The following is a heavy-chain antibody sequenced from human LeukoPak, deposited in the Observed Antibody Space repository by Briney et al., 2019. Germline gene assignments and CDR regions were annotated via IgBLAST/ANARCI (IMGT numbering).Heavy chain of an antibody. Sequence: SETLSLTCAVYGGSFSGYYWSWIRQPPGEGLEWIGSIYHSGSTYYNPSLKSRVTISVDTSKNQFSLKLSSVTAADTAVYYCTNSVSVTPGEVNKDALDIWGQGTMVTVSS. CDR1: GGSFSGYY. CDR2: IYHSGST. CDR3: TNSVSVTPGEVNKDALDI. J-gene: IGHJ3*02. D-gene: IGHD4-23*01. V-gene: IGHV4-34*03.